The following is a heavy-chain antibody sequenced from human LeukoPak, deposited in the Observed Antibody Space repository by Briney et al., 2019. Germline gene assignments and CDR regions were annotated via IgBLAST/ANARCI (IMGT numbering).Heavy chain of an antibody. V-gene: IGHV4-39*07. Sequence: RASETLSLTCTVSGGSISSGSYYWSWIRQPAGKGLEWIGSIYHSGSTYYNPSLKSRVTISVDTSKNQFSLKLSSVTAADTAVYYCARNYGSVHLYYYYYYYMDVWGKGTTVTVSS. J-gene: IGHJ6*03. CDR2: IYHSGST. CDR1: GGSISSGSYY. D-gene: IGHD3-10*01. CDR3: ARNYGSVHLYYYYYYYMDV.